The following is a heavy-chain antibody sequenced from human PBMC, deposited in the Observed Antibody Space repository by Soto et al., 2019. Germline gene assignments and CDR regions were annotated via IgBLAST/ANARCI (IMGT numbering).Heavy chain of an antibody. CDR2: IYYTGST. Sequence: SETLSLTCTVSGVSISSSNYHWGWIRQPPGKGLEWIGSIYYTGSTHYNPSLKSRVTVSADTSKNQFSLRLSSVIAAETAVYYCARNEFNSQSSGTYLDYWGQGTLVTVSS. V-gene: IGHV4-39*01. D-gene: IGHD3-10*01. J-gene: IGHJ4*02. CDR3: ARNEFNSQSSGTYLDY. CDR1: GVSISSSNYH.